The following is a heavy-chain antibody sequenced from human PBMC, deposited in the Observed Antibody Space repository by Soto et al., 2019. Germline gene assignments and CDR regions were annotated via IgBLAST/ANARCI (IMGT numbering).Heavy chain of an antibody. J-gene: IGHJ5*02. CDR1: GYTFTSYG. D-gene: IGHD2-2*01. CDR3: ARTDIVVVPAAMRYGWFDP. V-gene: IGHV1-18*01. Sequence: ASVKFSCKASGYTFTSYGISWVRQAPGQGLEWMGWISAYNGNTNYAQKLQGGVTMTTDTSTSTAYMELRSLRSDDTAVYYCARTDIVVVPAAMRYGWFDPWGHGTLVTVSS. CDR2: ISAYNGNT.